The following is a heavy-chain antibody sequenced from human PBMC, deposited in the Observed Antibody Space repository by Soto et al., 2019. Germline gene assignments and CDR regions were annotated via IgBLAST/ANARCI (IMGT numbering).Heavy chain of an antibody. V-gene: IGHV3-74*03. D-gene: IGHD5-12*01. Sequence: GGSLRLSCAASGFTFSSYWIHWVRQAPGKGPVWVSRINNGGSSTMYADSVKGRFTISRDNAKNTLYLQMNSLRAEDTAVYYCARDRGYGTPFDYWGQGTLVTVSS. CDR2: INNGGSST. CDR3: ARDRGYGTPFDY. J-gene: IGHJ4*02. CDR1: GFTFSSYW.